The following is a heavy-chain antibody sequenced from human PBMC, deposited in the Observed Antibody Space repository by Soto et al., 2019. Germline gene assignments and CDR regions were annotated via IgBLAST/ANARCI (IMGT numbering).Heavy chain of an antibody. Sequence: GSLRLSCAASGFTFSSYWMSWVRQAPGKGLEWMANIKQDGSEKYYVDSVKGRFTISRDNAKNSLYLQMNSLRAEDTAVYYCARDRYYDFWSGYYAYYYYGRDVWGQGTTVTVSS. J-gene: IGHJ6*02. CDR3: ARDRYYDFWSGYYAYYYYGRDV. D-gene: IGHD3-3*01. CDR1: GFTFSSYW. V-gene: IGHV3-7*03. CDR2: IKQDGSEK.